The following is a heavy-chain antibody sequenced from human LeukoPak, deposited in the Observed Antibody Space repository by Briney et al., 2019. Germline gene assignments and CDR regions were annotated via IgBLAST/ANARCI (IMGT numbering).Heavy chain of an antibody. Sequence: GGSLRLSCAASGFTFSSYAMSWVRQAPGKGLEWVSAISGSGDTTYYADSVKGRFSISRDNSKNTLSLQMNSLRAEDTAVYYCARDEYSSSSGFDPWGQGTLVTVSS. D-gene: IGHD6-6*01. CDR2: ISGSGDTT. V-gene: IGHV3-23*01. J-gene: IGHJ5*02. CDR3: ARDEYSSSSGFDP. CDR1: GFTFSSYA.